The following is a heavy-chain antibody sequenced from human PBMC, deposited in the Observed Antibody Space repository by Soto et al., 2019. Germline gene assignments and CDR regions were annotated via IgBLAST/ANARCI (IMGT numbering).Heavy chain of an antibody. CDR2: IYPSDSDT. D-gene: IGHD3-10*01. CDR3: ARGVVTSRTFDY. Sequence: GESLKISCKASGYIFTNYWIGWVRQMPGQGLEWMGIIYPSDSDTRYSPSFQGQVTISADKSITTAYLQWSSLKASDTAVYYCARGVVTSRTFDYWGQGTLVTVSS. CDR1: GYIFTNYW. J-gene: IGHJ4*02. V-gene: IGHV5-51*01.